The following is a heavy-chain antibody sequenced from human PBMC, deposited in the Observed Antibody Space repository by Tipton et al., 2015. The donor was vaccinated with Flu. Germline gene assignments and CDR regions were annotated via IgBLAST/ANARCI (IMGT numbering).Heavy chain of an antibody. D-gene: IGHD6-19*01. CDR3: ARFMTESYSSGGENFDY. J-gene: IGHJ4*02. V-gene: IGHV5-51*01. CDR1: GYSFTSYW. CDR2: IYPGDSDT. Sequence: QLVQSGAEVKKPGESLKISCKGSGYSFTSYWIGWVRQMPGKGLEWMGIIYPGDSDTRYSPSFQGQVTTSADKSISTAYLQWSSLKASDTARYYCARFMTESYSSGGENFDYWGQGTLVTVSS.